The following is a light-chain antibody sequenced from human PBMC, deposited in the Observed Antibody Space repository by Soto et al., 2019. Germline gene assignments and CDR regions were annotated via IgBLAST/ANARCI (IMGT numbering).Light chain of an antibody. CDR1: SSDVGYYNY. CDR2: DVS. CDR3: SSQGTSSTLV. J-gene: IGLJ2*01. V-gene: IGLV2-14*03. Sequence: QSALTQPASVCGSPGQMITISCTGTSSDVGYYNYVSWYQQHPGKAPNLMIYDVSNRPSGVSNRFSGSKSGNTASLTISGLQAEDEADYYCSSQGTSSTLVFGGGTKLTVL.